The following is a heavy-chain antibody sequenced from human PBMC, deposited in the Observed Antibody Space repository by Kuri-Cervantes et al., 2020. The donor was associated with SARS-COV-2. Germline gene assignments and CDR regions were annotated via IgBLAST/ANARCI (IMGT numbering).Heavy chain of an antibody. CDR3: ARDPFRYYYYMDV. Sequence: GESLKISCAASGFTFSSYSMNWVRQAPGKGLEWVSSISSSSYIYYADSVKGRFTISRDNAKNSLYLQMNSLRAEDTAMYYCARDPFRYYYYMDVWGKGTTVTVSS. V-gene: IGHV3-21*01. CDR1: GFTFSSYS. J-gene: IGHJ6*03. D-gene: IGHD2/OR15-2a*01. CDR2: ISSSSYI.